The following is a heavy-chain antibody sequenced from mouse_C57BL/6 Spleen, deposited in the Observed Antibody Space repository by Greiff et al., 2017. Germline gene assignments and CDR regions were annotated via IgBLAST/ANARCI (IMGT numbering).Heavy chain of an antibody. J-gene: IGHJ1*03. CDR2: IYPGDGDT. D-gene: IGHD4-1*01. V-gene: IGHV1-82*01. CDR3: ARLDWDAWYFDV. CDR1: GYAFSSSW. Sequence: VKLMESGPELVKPGASVKISCKASGYAFSSSWMNWVKQRPGKGLEWIGRIYPGDGDTNYNGKFKGKATLTADKSSSTAYMQLSSLTSEDSAVYFCARLDWDAWYFDVWGTGTTVTVSS.